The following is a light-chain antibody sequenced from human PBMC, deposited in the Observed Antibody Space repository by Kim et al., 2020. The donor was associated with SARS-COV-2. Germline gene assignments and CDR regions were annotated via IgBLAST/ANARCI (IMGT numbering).Light chain of an antibody. CDR3: ISYTSADTYV. CDR1: SSAVGGYDY. J-gene: IGLJ1*01. V-gene: IGLV2-14*03. CDR2: DVR. Sequence: GQSITISCTGTSSAVGGYDYVSWCQHYPGKAPKLMVYDVRKRPSGVSNRFSGSKSGNTASLTISGLQAEDEADYYCISYTSADTYVFGTGTKVTVL.